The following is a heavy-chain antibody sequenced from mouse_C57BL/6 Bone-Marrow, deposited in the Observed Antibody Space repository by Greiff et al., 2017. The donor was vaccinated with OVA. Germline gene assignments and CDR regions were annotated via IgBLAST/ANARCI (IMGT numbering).Heavy chain of an antibody. CDR1: GYTFTEYT. D-gene: IGHD2-5*01. CDR2: FYPGSGSI. CDR3: ARHEDPPYSNYDWYFDV. V-gene: IGHV1-62-2*01. J-gene: IGHJ1*03. Sequence: VQLQQSGAELVKPGASVKLSCKASGYTFTEYTIHWVKQRSGQGLEWIGWFYPGSGSIKYNEKFKDKATLTADKSSSTVYMELSRLTSEDSAFYFCARHEDPPYSNYDWYFDVWGTGTTVTVSS.